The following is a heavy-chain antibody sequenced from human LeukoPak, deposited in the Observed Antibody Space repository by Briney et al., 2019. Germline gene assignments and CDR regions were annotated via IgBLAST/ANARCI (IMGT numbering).Heavy chain of an antibody. J-gene: IGHJ5*02. Sequence: ASVKVSCKASEGTFSSYAISWVRQAPGQGLECMGGIIPIFGTANYAQKFQGRVTITTDESTSTAYMKRSSLRSEDTAVYYCARSFNRAATDTSNWFDPWGQGTLVTVSS. CDR1: EGTFSSYA. CDR2: IIPIFGTA. V-gene: IGHV1-69*05. CDR3: ARSFNRAATDTSNWFDP. D-gene: IGHD2-15*01.